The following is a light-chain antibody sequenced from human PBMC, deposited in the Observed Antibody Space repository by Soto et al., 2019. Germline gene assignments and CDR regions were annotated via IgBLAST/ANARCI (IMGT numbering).Light chain of an antibody. CDR1: QSISGS. J-gene: IGKJ1*01. CDR3: QQYNGYWT. Sequence: DIQMTQSPSTLSASVGDRVTITCRASQSISGSLAWYQQKPGKAPKLLIYEASNLKSWVPSRFSGSGSGTEYTLTISGQEADDSASYYCQQYNGYWTFGQGTRVEIK. CDR2: EAS. V-gene: IGKV1-5*03.